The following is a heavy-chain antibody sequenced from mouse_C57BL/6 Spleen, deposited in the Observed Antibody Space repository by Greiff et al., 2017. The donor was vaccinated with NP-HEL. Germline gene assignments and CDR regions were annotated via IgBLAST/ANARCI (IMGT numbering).Heavy chain of an antibody. J-gene: IGHJ3*01. CDR3: ARDPDDGYYAWFAY. V-gene: IGHV5-4*01. D-gene: IGHD2-3*01. CDR2: ISDGGSYT. CDR1: GFTFSSYA. Sequence: EVKLMESGGGLVKPGGSLKLSCAASGFTFSSYAMSWVRQTPEKRLEWVATISDGGSYTYYPDNVKGRFTISRDNAKNNLYLQMSHLKSEDTAMYYCARDPDDGYYAWFAYWGQGTLVTVSA.